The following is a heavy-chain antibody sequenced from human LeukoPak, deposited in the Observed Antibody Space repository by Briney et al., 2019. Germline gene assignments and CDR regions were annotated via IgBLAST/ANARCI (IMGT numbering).Heavy chain of an antibody. J-gene: IGHJ6*02. V-gene: IGHV1-18*01. CDR2: ISAYNGNT. CDR1: GYTFTSYG. D-gene: IGHD1-20*01. Sequence: ASVKVSCKASGYTFTSYGISWVRQAPGQGLEWMGGISAYNGNTNYAQKLQGRVTMTTDTSTSTAYMELRSLRSDDTAVYYCARNISNWNDVDNGMDVWGQGTTVTVSS. CDR3: ARNISNWNDVDNGMDV.